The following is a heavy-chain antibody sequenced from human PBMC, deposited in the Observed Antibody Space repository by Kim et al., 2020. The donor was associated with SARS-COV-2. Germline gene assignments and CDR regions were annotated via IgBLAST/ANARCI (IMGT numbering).Heavy chain of an antibody. Sequence: ASVKVSCKASGYTFTSYYMHWVRQAPGQGLEWMGIINPSGGSTSYAQKFQGRVTMTRDTSTSTVYMELSSLRSEDTAVYYCARLGHFGFGELLLSYYYYGMDVWGQGTTVTVSS. CDR1: GYTFTSYY. J-gene: IGHJ6*02. D-gene: IGHD3-10*01. V-gene: IGHV1-46*01. CDR2: INPSGGST. CDR3: ARLGHFGFGELLLSYYYYGMDV.